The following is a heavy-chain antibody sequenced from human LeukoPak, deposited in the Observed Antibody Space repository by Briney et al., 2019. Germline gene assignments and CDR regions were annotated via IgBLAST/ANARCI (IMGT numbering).Heavy chain of an antibody. CDR2: IYHSGST. D-gene: IGHD5-18*01. J-gene: IGHJ3*02. CDR1: GYSIHSGYY. V-gene: IGHV4-38-2*02. CDR3: ARDGGARGYSFIRGQNAFDI. Sequence: SETLSPTCIVSGYSIHSGYYRGWVRQPPGKGLEWIGSIYHSGSTYYNPSLKSRVTISVDTSKNQFSLNLSSVTAEDTAVYYCARDGGARGYSFIRGQNAFDIWGQGTMVTVSS.